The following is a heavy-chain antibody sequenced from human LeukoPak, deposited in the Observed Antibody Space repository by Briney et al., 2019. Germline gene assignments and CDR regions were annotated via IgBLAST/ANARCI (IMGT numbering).Heavy chain of an antibody. CDR3: ARGYMNSAFDY. D-gene: IGHD3-10*01. CDR1: LDSVSSDITA. J-gene: IGHJ4*02. V-gene: IGHV6-1*01. CDR2: TYYGSKWSN. Sequence: SQTLSLTSAISLDSVSSDITACNWIRKSPSRGLEWLGRTYYGSKWSNDYAGSVESRITINNDTTENLFSLPPRSVTAEDTAIYYCARGYMNSAFDYWGQGTLVTVSS.